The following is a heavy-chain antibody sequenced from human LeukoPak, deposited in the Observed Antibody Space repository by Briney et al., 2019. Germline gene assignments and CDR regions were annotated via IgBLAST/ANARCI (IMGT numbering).Heavy chain of an antibody. D-gene: IGHD6-19*01. CDR3: AKIVRAVAGTHFDY. J-gene: IGHJ4*02. Sequence: GGSLRLSCAASGFTSSSYGMHWVRQAPGKGLEWVAFIRYDGSNKYYADSVKGRFTISRDNSKNTLYLQMNSLRAEDTAVYYCAKIVRAVAGTHFDYWGQGTLVTVSS. V-gene: IGHV3-30*02. CDR1: GFTSSSYG. CDR2: IRYDGSNK.